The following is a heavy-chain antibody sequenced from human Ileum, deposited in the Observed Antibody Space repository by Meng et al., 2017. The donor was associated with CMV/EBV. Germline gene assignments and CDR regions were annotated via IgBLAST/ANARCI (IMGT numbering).Heavy chain of an antibody. CDR2: IYYNGIT. D-gene: IGHD5-12*01. V-gene: IGHV4-30-4*01. Sequence: QVHLQESGHILLNPSPSPSLSCTASVSSIIHDDSYWSWTSQPQGKSLERIEYIYYNGITYYNPSLKSRVAILVDTSNSQFSLIVSWVPAADTAVYYCAKYSGPSRWFDPWGQGTLVTVSS. J-gene: IGHJ5*02. CDR1: VSSIIHDDSY. CDR3: AKYSGPSRWFDP.